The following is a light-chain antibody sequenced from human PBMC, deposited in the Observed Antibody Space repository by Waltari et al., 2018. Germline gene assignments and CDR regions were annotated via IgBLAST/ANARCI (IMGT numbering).Light chain of an antibody. J-gene: IGLJ2*01. Sequence: SYDLTQTPSVSVSPGQTARITCSGDAFPKKYAYWFQQKSGQAPILVIYQDTKRPSGIPERFSGSSSGTMATLTISGARVEDEADYYCYSTEDAGHHRVFGGGTKVTVL. CDR1: AFPKKY. CDR3: YSTEDAGHHRV. V-gene: IGLV3-10*01. CDR2: QDT.